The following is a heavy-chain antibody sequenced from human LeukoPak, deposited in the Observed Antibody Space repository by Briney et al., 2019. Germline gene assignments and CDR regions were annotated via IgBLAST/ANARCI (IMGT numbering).Heavy chain of an antibody. CDR3: TRYCIGTDCYVSERFDP. D-gene: IGHD2-2*01. CDR1: GFTFSNYW. CDR2: INSDGTTT. V-gene: IGHV3-74*01. J-gene: IGHJ5*02. Sequence: GGSLRLSCGASGFTFSNYWMHWVRQAPGEGLVRVSHINSDGTTTGYADSVKGRFTISRDNAKNTLFLHMSSLRAEDTAVYYCTRYCIGTDCYVSERFDPWGQGTLVTVSS.